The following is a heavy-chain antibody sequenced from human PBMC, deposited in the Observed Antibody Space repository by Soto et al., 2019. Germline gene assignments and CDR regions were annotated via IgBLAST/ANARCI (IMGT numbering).Heavy chain of an antibody. Sequence: VGSLRLSCAASGFTFSTYGFNWVRQAPGKGLEWVAVIWYDGNTKYYADSVKGRFTISRDNSKNTLYLQMNSLTAEDTAVYYCARPLVAPVAGPYYYGMDVWGQGTTVTV. V-gene: IGHV3-33*01. CDR3: ARPLVAPVAGPYYYGMDV. J-gene: IGHJ6*02. CDR1: GFTFSTYG. D-gene: IGHD6-19*01. CDR2: IWYDGNTK.